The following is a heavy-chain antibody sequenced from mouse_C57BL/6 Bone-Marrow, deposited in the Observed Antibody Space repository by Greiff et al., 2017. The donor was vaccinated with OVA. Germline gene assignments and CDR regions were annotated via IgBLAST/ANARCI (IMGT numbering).Heavy chain of an antibody. CDR2: IYIGNGYT. CDR1: GYTFTSYG. J-gene: IGHJ1*03. D-gene: IGHD1-1*01. Sequence: EVKLMESGAELVRPGSSVKMSCKTSGYTFTSYGINWVKQRPGQGLEWIGYIYIGNGYTEYNEKFKGKATLTSDTSSSTAYMQLSSLTSEDSAIYFCAREIPHYYYGSSYGWYFDVWGTGTTVTVSS. V-gene: IGHV1-58*01. CDR3: AREIPHYYYGSSYGWYFDV.